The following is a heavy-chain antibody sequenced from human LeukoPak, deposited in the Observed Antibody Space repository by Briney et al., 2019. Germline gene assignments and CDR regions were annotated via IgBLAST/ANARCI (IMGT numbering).Heavy chain of an antibody. J-gene: IGHJ5*02. CDR2: IYHSGST. D-gene: IGHD3-9*01. CDR1: GGSISSSNW. CDR3: ARVKTSLRYFDWLPPEINWFDP. Sequence: PSETLSLTCAVSGGSISSSNWWSWVRQPPGKGLEWIGEIYHSGSTNYNPSLKSRVTISVDKSKNQFSLKLSSVTAADTAVYYCARVKTSLRYFDWLPPEINWFDPWGQGTLVTVSS. V-gene: IGHV4-4*02.